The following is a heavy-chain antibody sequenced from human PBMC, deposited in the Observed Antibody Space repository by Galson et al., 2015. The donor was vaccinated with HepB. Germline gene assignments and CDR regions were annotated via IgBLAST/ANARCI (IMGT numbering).Heavy chain of an antibody. CDR3: ATGEVCRQPWKYYGSACYYMPFDP. Sequence: SVKVSCKASGYTFTSYYMHWVRQAPGQGLEWMGGIIPIFDKAKYAQKFQGRVTVTADKSTSTAYMELSSLRSEDTAVYYCATGEVCRQPWKYYGSACYYMPFDPLGQVTLGTVPS. CDR2: IIPIFDKA. J-gene: IGHJ5*02. V-gene: IGHV1-69*06. D-gene: IGHD3-10*01. CDR1: GYTFTSYY.